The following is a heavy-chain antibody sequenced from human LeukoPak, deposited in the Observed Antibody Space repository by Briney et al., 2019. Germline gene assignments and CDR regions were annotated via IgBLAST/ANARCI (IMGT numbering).Heavy chain of an antibody. Sequence: SETLSLTCAVYGGSFSGYYWSWIRQPPGKGLEWIGEINHSGSTNYNPSLKSRVIISVDTSKNQFSLKLSSVTAADTAVYYCARGALDDAFDIWGQGTMVTVSS. CDR1: GGSFSGYY. CDR2: INHSGST. V-gene: IGHV4-34*01. CDR3: ARGALDDAFDI. J-gene: IGHJ3*02. D-gene: IGHD1-1*01.